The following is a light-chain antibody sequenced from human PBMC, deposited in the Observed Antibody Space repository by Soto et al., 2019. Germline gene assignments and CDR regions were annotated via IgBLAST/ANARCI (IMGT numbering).Light chain of an antibody. CDR2: GNS. CDR3: QSYDSTLSGYV. V-gene: IGLV1-40*01. CDR1: SSNIGAGFA. J-gene: IGLJ1*01. Sequence: QSVLTQPPSVSGAPGQRVTISCTGSSSNIGAGFAVHWYQQLPGTAPKLLIYGNSNRPSGVPDRFSGSKSGASASLAITGLQAEDAADYYCQSYDSTLSGYVFGTGTKLTVL.